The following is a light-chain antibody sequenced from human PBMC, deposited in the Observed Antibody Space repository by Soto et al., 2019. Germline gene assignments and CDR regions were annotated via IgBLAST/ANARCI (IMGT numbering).Light chain of an antibody. CDR3: QQRSDWPPIT. CDR1: QSISSY. Sequence: EIVLTQSPDTLSLSPGDRATLSCRASQSISSYLAWYQQKPGQSPRLLIYDASNRATGIPARFSGSESGTDFTLTISSLEPEDFAVYYCQQRSDWPPITFGQGTRLEI. CDR2: DAS. V-gene: IGKV3-11*01. J-gene: IGKJ5*01.